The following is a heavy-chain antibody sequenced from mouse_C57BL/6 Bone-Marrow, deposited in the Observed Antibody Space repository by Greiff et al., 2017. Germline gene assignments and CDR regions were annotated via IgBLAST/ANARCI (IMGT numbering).Heavy chain of an antibody. V-gene: IGHV1-64*01. D-gene: IGHD1-1*01. CDR1: GYTFTSYW. Sequence: QVQLQQPGAELVKPGASVKLSCKASGYTFTSYWMHWVKQRPGQGLEWIGMIHPNSGSTNYNEKFKSKATLTVDKSSSKAYMQLSSLTSEDSAVYYCARYYGSSLWYFDVWGTGTTVTVSS. CDR2: IHPNSGST. CDR3: ARYYGSSLWYFDV. J-gene: IGHJ1*03.